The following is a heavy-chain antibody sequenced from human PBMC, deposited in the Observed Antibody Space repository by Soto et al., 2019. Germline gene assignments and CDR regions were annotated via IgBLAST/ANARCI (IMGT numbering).Heavy chain of an antibody. CDR2: IKQDGSEK. V-gene: IGHV3-7*01. J-gene: IGHJ4*02. CDR1: GFTFSSYW. CDR3: ARGLYGYGDYVGHY. D-gene: IGHD4-17*01. Sequence: GGSLRLSCAASGFTFSSYWMSWVRQAPGKGLEWVANIKQDGSEKYYVDSVKGRFTISRDNAKNSLYLQMNSLRAEDTAVYYCARGLYGYGDYVGHYWGQGTLVTVSS.